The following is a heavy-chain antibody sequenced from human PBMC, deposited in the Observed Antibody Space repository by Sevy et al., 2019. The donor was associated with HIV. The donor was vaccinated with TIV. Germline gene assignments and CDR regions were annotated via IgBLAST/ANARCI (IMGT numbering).Heavy chain of an antibody. CDR1: GYTCSSYA. D-gene: IGHD3-22*01. J-gene: IGHJ4*02. CDR3: ARDLYYDSSAYSDY. Sequence: ASVKVSCKASGYTCSSYAMNWVRQAPGQGLEWMGWINTNTGNPTYAQGFTGRFVFSLDTSVSTAYLQISSLKAEDTAVYYCARDLYYDSSAYSDYWGQGTLVTVSS. CDR2: INTNTGNP. V-gene: IGHV7-4-1*02.